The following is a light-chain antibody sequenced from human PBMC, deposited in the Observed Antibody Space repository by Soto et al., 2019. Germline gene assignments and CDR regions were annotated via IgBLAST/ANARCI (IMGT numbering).Light chain of an antibody. Sequence: QSVLSQPASVSGSPGQSITVSCTGTSSDVGGYNSVSWYQQHPGKATKLMIYDVTNRPSGVSDRFSGSKSGNTASLTFSGLQAEDEADFYCSSYTTSHTLVFGTGTKVTV. CDR3: SSYTTSHTLV. J-gene: IGLJ1*01. V-gene: IGLV2-14*01. CDR1: SSDVGGYNS. CDR2: DVT.